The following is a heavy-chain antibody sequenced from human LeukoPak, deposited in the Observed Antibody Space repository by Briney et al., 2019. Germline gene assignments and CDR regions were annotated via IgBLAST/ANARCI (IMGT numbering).Heavy chain of an antibody. Sequence: GGSLRLSCAASGFTFSSYWMHWVRQAPGKGLVWVSRINSDGSSTIYADSVKGRFTISRDNAKNTLYLQINILRAEDTSMCYCGRDSEYGSGSYYTTYHMDVWGKGTTVTISS. CDR2: INSDGSST. CDR3: GRDSEYGSGSYYTTYHMDV. D-gene: IGHD3-10*01. CDR1: GFTFSSYW. V-gene: IGHV3-74*01. J-gene: IGHJ6*03.